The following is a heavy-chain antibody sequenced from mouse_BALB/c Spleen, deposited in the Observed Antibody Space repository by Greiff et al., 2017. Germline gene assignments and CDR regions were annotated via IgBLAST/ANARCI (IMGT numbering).Heavy chain of an antibody. CDR2: INPSNGGT. D-gene: IGHD2-4*01. CDR1: GYTFTSYY. V-gene: IGHV1S81*02. Sequence: VQLQQSGAELVKPGASVKLSCKASGYTFTSYYMYWVKQRPGQGLEWIGGINPSNGGTNFNEKFKSKATLTVDKSSSTAYMQLSSLTSEDSAVYYCTRSIYYDYDGSLDYWGQGTTLTVSS. CDR3: TRSIYYDYDGSLDY. J-gene: IGHJ2*01.